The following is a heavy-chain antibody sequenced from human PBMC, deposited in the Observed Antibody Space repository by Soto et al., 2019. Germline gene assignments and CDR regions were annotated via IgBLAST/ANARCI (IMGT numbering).Heavy chain of an antibody. D-gene: IGHD3-10*01. CDR3: MRPAPRGRHYFYFGMDV. Sequence: GSLRLSCAASGFTFSSYAMSWVRQARGKGLEWVSGISSSGGSTYYADSVKGRFTISRDNSKNTLFLRMNRPRVEDTAVYYCMRPAPRGRHYFYFGMDVWGQGTTVTVSS. V-gene: IGHV3-23*01. J-gene: IGHJ6*02. CDR1: GFTFSSYA. CDR2: ISSSGGST.